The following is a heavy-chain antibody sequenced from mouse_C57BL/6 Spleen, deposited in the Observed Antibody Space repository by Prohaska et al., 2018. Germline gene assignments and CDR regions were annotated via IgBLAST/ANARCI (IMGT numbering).Heavy chain of an antibody. D-gene: IGHD4-1*01. V-gene: IGHV1-5*01. CDR2: IYPGNSDT. J-gene: IGHJ2*01. Sequence: CKTSGYTFTSYWMHWVKQRPGQGLEWIGAIYPGNSDTSYNQKFKGKATLTVNKSSSTAYMEIRSLTSEDSAVYYCARGTGYFDYWGQGTTLTVSS. CDR3: ARGTGYFDY. CDR1: GYTFTSYW.